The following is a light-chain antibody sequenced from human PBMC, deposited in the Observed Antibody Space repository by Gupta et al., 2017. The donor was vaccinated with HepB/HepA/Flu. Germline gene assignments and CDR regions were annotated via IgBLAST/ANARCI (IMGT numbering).Light chain of an antibody. CDR3: QHYGSSPWT. CDR2: GTS. CDR1: ESVASSY. Sequence: EIVLTHSAGTLPLSAGGQATLSCRASESVASSYLAWYQQKPGQAPRLLIYGTSSRSTGIPDRFSGSGSGTDFTLTISRLEPEDFAMYYCQHYGSSPWTFGQGTKVEI. J-gene: IGKJ1*01. V-gene: IGKV3-20*01.